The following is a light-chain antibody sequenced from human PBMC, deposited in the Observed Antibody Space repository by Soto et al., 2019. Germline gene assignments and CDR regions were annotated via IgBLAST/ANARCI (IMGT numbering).Light chain of an antibody. J-gene: IGLJ1*01. CDR1: GSDVGGYNY. CDR2: DVS. CDR3: SSYIPNNSTYV. Sequence: QSVLTQPASVSGSPGQSITISCTGTGSDVGGYNYVSWYQHHPGKAPKRMIHDVSNRPSGVSNRFSGSKSGNTASLTISGLQAEDEADYYCSSYIPNNSTYVFGTGTKVTVL. V-gene: IGLV2-14*03.